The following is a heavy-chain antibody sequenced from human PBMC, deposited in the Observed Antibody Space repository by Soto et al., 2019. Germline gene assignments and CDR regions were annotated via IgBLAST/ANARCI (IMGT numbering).Heavy chain of an antibody. CDR1: GFTFSSYG. CDR2: ISYDGSNK. D-gene: IGHD6-19*01. Sequence: PGGSLRLSCAASGFTFSSYGVHWVRQAPGKGLEWVAVISYDGSNKYYADSVKGRFTISRDYSKNTQYLQRNSLRAEDTADYYCAKDRIAVAGPLDYWGQGTLVTVSS. CDR3: AKDRIAVAGPLDY. V-gene: IGHV3-30*18. J-gene: IGHJ4*02.